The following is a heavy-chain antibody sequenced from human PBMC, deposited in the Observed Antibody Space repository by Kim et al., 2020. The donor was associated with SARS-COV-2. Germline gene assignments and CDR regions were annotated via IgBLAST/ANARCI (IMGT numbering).Heavy chain of an antibody. CDR2: IIPIFGTA. J-gene: IGHJ6*02. Sequence: SVKVSCKASGGTFSSYAISWVRQAPGQGLEWMGGIIPIFGTANYAQKFQGRVTITADESTSTAYMELSSLRSEDTAVYYCARDHTPLWFGELPHRGGYYGRDVWGQGTTVTVSS. CDR3: ARDHTPLWFGELPHRGGYYGRDV. D-gene: IGHD3-10*01. V-gene: IGHV1-69*13. CDR1: GGTFSSYA.